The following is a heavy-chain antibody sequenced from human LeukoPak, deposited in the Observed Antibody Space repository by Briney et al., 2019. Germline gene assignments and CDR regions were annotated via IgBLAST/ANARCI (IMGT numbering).Heavy chain of an antibody. CDR1: GGTFSSYA. CDR2: IIPIFGTA. J-gene: IGHJ5*02. V-gene: IGHV1-69*06. CDR3: ARDGGYYDSSGYTNWFDP. D-gene: IGHD3-22*01. Sequence: ASVTVSCTASGGTFSSYAISWVRQAPGQGLEWMGGIIPIFGTANYAQKFQGRVTITADKSTSTAYMELSSLRSEDTAVYYCARDGGYYDSSGYTNWFDPWGQGTLVTVSS.